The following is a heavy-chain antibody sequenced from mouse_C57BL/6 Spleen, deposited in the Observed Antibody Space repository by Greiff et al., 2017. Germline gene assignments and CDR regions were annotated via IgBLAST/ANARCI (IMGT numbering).Heavy chain of an antibody. D-gene: IGHD1-1*01. Sequence: DVQLQESGPELVKPGASVKIPCKASGYTFTDYNMDWVKQSHGKSLEWIGDINPNNGGTIYNQKFKGKATLTVDKSSSTAYMELRSLTSEDTAVYYCARYGSSYGYFDVWGTGTTVTVSS. CDR2: INPNNGGT. CDR3: ARYGSSYGYFDV. V-gene: IGHV1-18*01. CDR1: GYTFTDYN. J-gene: IGHJ1*03.